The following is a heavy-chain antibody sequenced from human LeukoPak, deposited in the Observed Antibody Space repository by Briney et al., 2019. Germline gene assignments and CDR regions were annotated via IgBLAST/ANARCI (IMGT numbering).Heavy chain of an antibody. Sequence: GGSLRLSCAASGFTFRSYWMFWVRQAPGKGLVWVSHINSDGSSTSYADSVKGRFTISRDNAKDTVYLQMNSLRAEDTAVYYFLRDVIRGGQGTLVTVSS. J-gene: IGHJ4*02. CDR2: INSDGSST. CDR1: GFTFRSYW. CDR3: LRDVIR. V-gene: IGHV3-74*01.